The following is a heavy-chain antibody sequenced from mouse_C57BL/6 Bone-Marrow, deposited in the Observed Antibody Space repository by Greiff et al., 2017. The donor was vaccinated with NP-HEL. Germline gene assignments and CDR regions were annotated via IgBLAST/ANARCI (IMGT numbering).Heavy chain of an antibody. J-gene: IGHJ2*01. D-gene: IGHD1-1*01. V-gene: IGHV1-5*01. CDR2: IYPGNSDT. CDR1: GYTFTSYW. Sequence: DVQLQESGTVLARPGASVKMSCKTSGYTFTSYWMHWVKQRPGQGLEWIGAIYPGNSDTSYNQKFKGKAKLTAVTSASTAYMELSSLTNEDSAVYYCTRLPITTVVARGDYWGQGTTLTVSS. CDR3: TRLPITTVVARGDY.